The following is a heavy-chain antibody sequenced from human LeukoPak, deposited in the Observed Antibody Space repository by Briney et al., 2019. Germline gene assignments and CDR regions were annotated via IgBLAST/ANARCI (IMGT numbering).Heavy chain of an antibody. CDR2: IYHSGST. V-gene: IGHV4-4*02. Sequence: SETLSLTCAVSGGSIASSYWWTWVRQPPGKGLEWIGEIYHSGSTNYNPSLKSRVTISLDTSKSQISLKLSSVTAADTAVYYCARGQRRLQDYWGQGTLVTVSS. CDR3: ARGQRRLQDY. CDR1: GGSIASSYW. J-gene: IGHJ4*02.